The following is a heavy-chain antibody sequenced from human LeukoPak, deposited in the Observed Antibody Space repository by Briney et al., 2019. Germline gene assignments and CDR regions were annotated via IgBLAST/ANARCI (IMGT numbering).Heavy chain of an antibody. CDR2: IRSSGSPM. J-gene: IGHJ4*02. D-gene: IGHD3/OR15-3a*01. V-gene: IGHV3-48*01. CDR1: GFTFSSYS. Sequence: EGSLRLSCAASGFTFSSYSMNWVRQAPGKGLEWVSNIRSSGSPMYYADSAKGRFTISRDNAKNSLYLQMDSRRAEDTAVYYCARDRDWSFDYWGQGTLVSVSS. CDR3: ARDRDWSFDY.